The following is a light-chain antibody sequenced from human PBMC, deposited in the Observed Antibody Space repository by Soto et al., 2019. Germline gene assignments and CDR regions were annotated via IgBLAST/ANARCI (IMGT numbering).Light chain of an antibody. CDR2: EVS. Sequence: QSVLDQPASVSGTPGQSITISCTGTSSDVGGYNYVAWYQHHPGKAPKLMIYEVSNRPSGVSNRFSGSKSGNTASLTISGLQAEDEADYYCSSYTSGSTVVFGGGTQLTVL. CDR1: SSDVGGYNY. J-gene: IGLJ2*01. V-gene: IGLV2-14*01. CDR3: SSYTSGSTVV.